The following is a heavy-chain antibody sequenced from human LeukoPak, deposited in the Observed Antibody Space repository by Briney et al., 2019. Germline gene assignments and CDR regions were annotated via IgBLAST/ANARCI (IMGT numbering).Heavy chain of an antibody. CDR2: MNPNSGNT. D-gene: IGHD5-12*01. CDR3: ARDVSGYGPFDP. Sequence: SVKVSCKASGYTFTSYDINWVRQATGQGLEWMGWMNPNSGNTGYAQKFQGRVTMTRNTSISTAYMELSSLRSEDTAVYYCARDVSGYGPFDPWGQGTLVTVSS. CDR1: GYTFTSYD. V-gene: IGHV1-8*01. J-gene: IGHJ5*02.